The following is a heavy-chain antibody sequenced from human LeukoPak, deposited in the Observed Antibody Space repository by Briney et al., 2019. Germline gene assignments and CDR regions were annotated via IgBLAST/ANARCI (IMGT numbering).Heavy chain of an antibody. CDR1: GFTFSSYW. V-gene: IGHV3-66*02. Sequence: PGGSLRLSCAASGFTFSSYWMSWVRQAPGKGLEWVSVIYSGGSTYYADSVKGRFTISRDNSKNTLYLQMNSLRAEDTAVYYCAREDVSTHWYFDLWGRGTLVTVSS. D-gene: IGHD2-2*01. CDR3: AREDVSTHWYFDL. J-gene: IGHJ2*01. CDR2: IYSGGST.